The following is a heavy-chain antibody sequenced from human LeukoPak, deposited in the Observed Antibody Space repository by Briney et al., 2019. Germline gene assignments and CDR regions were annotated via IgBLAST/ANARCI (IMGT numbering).Heavy chain of an antibody. D-gene: IGHD3-10*01. Sequence: ASVKVSCKASGYTFTGYYMHWMQQAPGQGLEWMGRINPNSGGTNYAQKFQGRVTMTRDTSISTAYMELSRLRSDDTAVYYCARDGDPYYYGSGSYSSWFDPWGQGTLVTVSS. CDR1: GYTFTGYY. CDR3: ARDGDPYYYGSGSYSSWFDP. CDR2: INPNSGGT. J-gene: IGHJ5*02. V-gene: IGHV1-2*06.